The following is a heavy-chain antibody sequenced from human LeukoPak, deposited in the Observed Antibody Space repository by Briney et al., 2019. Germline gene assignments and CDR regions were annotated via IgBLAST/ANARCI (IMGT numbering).Heavy chain of an antibody. Sequence: GGSLRLSCAASGFTVSSNYMSWVRQAPGKGLEWVSVIYSGGSTYYADSVKGRFTISRDNSKNTLYLQMNSLRAEDTAVYYCAKDPGIAARDYWGQGTLVTVSS. D-gene: IGHD6-6*01. CDR1: GFTVSSNY. CDR3: AKDPGIAARDY. J-gene: IGHJ4*02. V-gene: IGHV3-53*01. CDR2: IYSGGST.